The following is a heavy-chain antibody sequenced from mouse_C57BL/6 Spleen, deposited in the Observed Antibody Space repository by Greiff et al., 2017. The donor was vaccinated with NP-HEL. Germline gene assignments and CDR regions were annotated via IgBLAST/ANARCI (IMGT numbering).Heavy chain of an antibody. J-gene: IGHJ4*01. CDR3: ARRVAYGYAMDY. CDR2: IYWGDDK. Sequence: QVQLKESGPGLLQSSPTLSLSCSSSGFSLSTSGMGVSWLRPAPGNGLEWLVHIYWGDDKCYNPSLKSRLTISKDTSRNQVFLKSTSVDTADTATYYCARRVAYGYAMDYWGQGTSVTVSS. V-gene: IGHV8-12*01. D-gene: IGHD6-5*01. CDR1: GFSLSTSGMG.